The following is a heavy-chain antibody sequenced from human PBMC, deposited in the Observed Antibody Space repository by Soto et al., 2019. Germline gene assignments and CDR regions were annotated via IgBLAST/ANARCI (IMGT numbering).Heavy chain of an antibody. J-gene: IGHJ4*02. CDR2: IYWDDDK. D-gene: IGHD3-10*01. V-gene: IGHV2-5*02. CDR3: AHSSRGVWFGELWDY. CDR1: GFSLSTSGVG. Sequence: QITLKESGPTLVKPTQTLTLTCTFSGFSLSTSGVGVGWIRQPPGKALEWLALIYWDDDKRYSPSLKSRLTITKDTSKNQVVLTVTNMDPVDTATYYCAHSSRGVWFGELWDYWGQGTLVTVSS.